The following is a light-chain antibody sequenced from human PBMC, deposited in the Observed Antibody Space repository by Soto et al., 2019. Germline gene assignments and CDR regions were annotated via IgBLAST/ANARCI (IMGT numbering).Light chain of an antibody. J-gene: IGKJ2*01. CDR3: LQSYSTPRP. V-gene: IGKV1-39*01. Sequence: DIQMTQSPSSLSASVGDRVTITCRASQSISTYLNWYQQKVGKDPKLLIYAASSLQRGVPSRYSGGGTGPDFTLEIRCLQPGDLALYFRLQSYSTPRPFGQGTKLEI. CDR1: QSISTY. CDR2: AAS.